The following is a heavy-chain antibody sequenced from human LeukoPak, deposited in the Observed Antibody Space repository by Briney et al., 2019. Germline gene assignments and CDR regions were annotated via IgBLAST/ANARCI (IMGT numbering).Heavy chain of an antibody. Sequence: LRLSCAASGFTLSDYYMSWIRQPPGKGLEWIGEINHSGSTNYNPSLKSRVTISVDTSKNQFSLKLSSVTAADTAVYYCARGIGPPLRYCSSTSCSYNWFDPWGQGTLVTVSS. J-gene: IGHJ5*02. CDR1: GFTLSDYY. D-gene: IGHD2-2*01. V-gene: IGHV4-34*01. CDR3: ARGIGPPLRYCSSTSCSYNWFDP. CDR2: INHSGST.